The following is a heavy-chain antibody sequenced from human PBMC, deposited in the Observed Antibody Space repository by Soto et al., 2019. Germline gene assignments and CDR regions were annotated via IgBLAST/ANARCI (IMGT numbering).Heavy chain of an antibody. CDR3: ASRGSGTYYDY. CDR2: ISGSGGST. CDR1: GFTFSSYA. J-gene: IGHJ4*02. D-gene: IGHD1-26*01. V-gene: IGHV3-23*01. Sequence: EVQLLESGGGLVQPGGSLRLSCAASGFTFSSYAMRWVRQAPVKGLEWVSAISGSGGSTYYADSVKGRFTISRDNPKNTLYLQMTSLSAEDTAVYYCASRGSGTYYDYWGQGTLVTVSS.